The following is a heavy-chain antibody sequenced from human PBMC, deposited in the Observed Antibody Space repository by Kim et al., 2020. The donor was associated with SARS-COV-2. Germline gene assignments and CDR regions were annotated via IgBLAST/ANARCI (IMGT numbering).Heavy chain of an antibody. CDR1: GFTFSRYA. D-gene: IGHD6-6*01. J-gene: IGHJ4*02. V-gene: IGHV3-23*01. CDR3: AKSAEYSSSSGWIDY. CDR2: ISGLGSST. Sequence: GGSLRLSCAASGFTFSRYAMTWVRQAPGKGLEWVSAISGLGSSTYYADSVRGRFTISRDNSKNMLSLQMNSLRAEDTAVYYCAKSAEYSSSSGWIDYWGQGTLVTVSS.